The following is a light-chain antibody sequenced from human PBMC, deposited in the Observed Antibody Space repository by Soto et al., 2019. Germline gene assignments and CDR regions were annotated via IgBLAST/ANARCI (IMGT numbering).Light chain of an antibody. V-gene: IGKV1-17*01. CDR1: QHITND. J-gene: IGKJ2*01. CDR3: LHHNGYPPV. CDR2: LAS. Sequence: DIQMTQSPSSLSASVGDTVTITCRASQHITNDCAWYQQKAGRAPKCLILLASRLQTGVPSRFSGSGSGTEFTLTISSLQPEDFATYYRLHHNGYPPVFGQGTKVEIK.